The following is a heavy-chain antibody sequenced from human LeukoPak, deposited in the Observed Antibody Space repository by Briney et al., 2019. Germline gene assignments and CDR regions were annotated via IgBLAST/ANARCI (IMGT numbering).Heavy chain of an antibody. Sequence: SETLSLTCAVYGGSFSGYYWSWIRQPPGKGLEWIGEINHSGSTYYNPSLKSRVTISVDRSKNQFSLKLSSVTAADTAVYYCARQEYCSSTSCYRRGDAFDIWGQGTMVTVSS. CDR3: ARQEYCSSTSCYRRGDAFDI. CDR1: GGSFSGYY. CDR2: INHSGST. V-gene: IGHV4-34*01. J-gene: IGHJ3*02. D-gene: IGHD2-2*02.